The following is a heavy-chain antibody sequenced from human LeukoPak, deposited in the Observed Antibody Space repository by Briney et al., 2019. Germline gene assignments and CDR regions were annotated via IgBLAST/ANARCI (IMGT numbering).Heavy chain of an antibody. CDR3: ARDQGPVRTSQFSY. V-gene: IGHV3-23*01. J-gene: IGHJ4*01. Sequence: GGSLRHSCAASGFTIRNYAMSWVRQAPGKGLEWVSAISGSFSGSDYTTYYADSVKGRFTISRDDSTNTLYLQLSGLRVEDTAVFSCARDQGPVRTSQFSYWGLRRLVTVSS. CDR1: GFTIRNYA. CDR2: ISGSFSGSDYTT. D-gene: IGHD2-8*01.